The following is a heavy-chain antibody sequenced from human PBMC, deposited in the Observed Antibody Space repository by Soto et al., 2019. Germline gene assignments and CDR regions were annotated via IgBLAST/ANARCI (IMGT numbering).Heavy chain of an antibody. CDR3: ARGPLYDYVWGSYRNFDY. D-gene: IGHD3-16*02. Sequence: QVQLVESGGGVVQPGRSLRPSCAASGFTFSSYAMHWVRQAPGKGLEWVAVISYDGSNKYYADSVKGRFTISRDNSKNTLYLQMNSLRAEDTAVYYCARGPLYDYVWGSYRNFDYWGQGTLVTVSS. CDR1: GFTFSSYA. J-gene: IGHJ4*02. V-gene: IGHV3-30-3*01. CDR2: ISYDGSNK.